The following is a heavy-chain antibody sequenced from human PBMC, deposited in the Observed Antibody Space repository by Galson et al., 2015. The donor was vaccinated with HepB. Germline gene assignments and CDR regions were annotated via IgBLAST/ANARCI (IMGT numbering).Heavy chain of an antibody. CDR1: GFTFSSYA. D-gene: IGHD6-13*01. CDR2: ISGSGGST. J-gene: IGHJ3*02. CDR3: AKQRSRAAAGFGAFDT. V-gene: IGHV3-23*01. Sequence: SLRLSCAASGFTFSSYAMSWVRQAPGKGLEWVSAISGSGGSTYYADSVKGRFTISRDNSKNTLYLQMNSLRAEDTAVYYCAKQRSRAAAGFGAFDTWGQGTMVTVSS.